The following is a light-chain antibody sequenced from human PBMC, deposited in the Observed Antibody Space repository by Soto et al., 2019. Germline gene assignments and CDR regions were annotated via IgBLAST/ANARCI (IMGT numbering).Light chain of an antibody. CDR1: QSVSSN. CDR3: QQYNNWPGWA. V-gene: IGKV3-15*01. CDR2: GAS. J-gene: IGKJ1*01. Sequence: EIVMTHSPATLSVSPGERATLSCRASQSVSSNVAWYQQKPGQAPRLLVYGASTRATGIPARFSGSGSGTEFTLTINSLQSEDFAVYYCQQYNNWPGWAFGQGTKVEIK.